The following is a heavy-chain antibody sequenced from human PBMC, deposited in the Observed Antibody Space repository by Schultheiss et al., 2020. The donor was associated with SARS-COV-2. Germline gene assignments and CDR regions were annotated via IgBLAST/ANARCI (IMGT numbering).Heavy chain of an antibody. D-gene: IGHD3-22*01. J-gene: IGHJ5*02. CDR2: IYYSGST. CDR3: VRGRSSYDSSDYNWFDP. CDR1: GYSISSSSYS. Sequence: SQTLSLTCAVSGYSISSSSYSWSWIRQPPGKGLEWIGFIYYSGSTYYNPSLKSRVTISVDTSKNQFSLNLTSVTAADTAVYYCVRGRSSYDSSDYNWFDPWGQGTLVTVSS. V-gene: IGHV4-31*11.